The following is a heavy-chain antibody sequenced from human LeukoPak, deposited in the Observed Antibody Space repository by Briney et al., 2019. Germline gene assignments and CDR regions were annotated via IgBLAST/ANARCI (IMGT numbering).Heavy chain of an antibody. CDR2: ISAYNGNT. J-gene: IGHJ4*02. CDR3: ARAGAYIYGFDY. Sequence: ASVTVSCKASGYKFSSYGISWVRQAPGQGLEWMGWISAYNGNTNYAQNFQGRVTMTTDTSTSTAYMELRGLRSDDTAVYYCARAGAYIYGFDYWGQGTLVTVSS. CDR1: GYKFSSYG. D-gene: IGHD5-18*01. V-gene: IGHV1-18*01.